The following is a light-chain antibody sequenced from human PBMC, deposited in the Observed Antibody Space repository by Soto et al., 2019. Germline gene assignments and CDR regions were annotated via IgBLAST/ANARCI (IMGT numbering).Light chain of an antibody. V-gene: IGKV1-8*01. CDR1: QGISSY. J-gene: IGKJ3*01. CDR2: AAS. Sequence: AIRMTQSPSSFSASTGDRVTITCRARQGISSYLAWYQQKPWKAPKLLIYAASTLQSGVPSRFSGSGSVTDFTLTIGCLQSEDCATCYCQQYYSYRFTFCPGTKVDI. CDR3: QQYYSYRFT.